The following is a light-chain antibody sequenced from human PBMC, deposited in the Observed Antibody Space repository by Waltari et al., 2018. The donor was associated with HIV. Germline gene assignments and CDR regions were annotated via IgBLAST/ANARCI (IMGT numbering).Light chain of an antibody. CDR1: QGIRNN. CDR3: LQDYNYPRT. V-gene: IGKV1-6*01. CDR2: AAS. Sequence: AIQMTQSPSSLSASVGDRVTITCRASQGIRNNLGWYQQKPAKAPQLLIYAASSLQSGVPSRFSDTGSGTDFTLTISSLQPEDFATYYCLQDYNYPRTFGQGTKLEIK. J-gene: IGKJ2*01.